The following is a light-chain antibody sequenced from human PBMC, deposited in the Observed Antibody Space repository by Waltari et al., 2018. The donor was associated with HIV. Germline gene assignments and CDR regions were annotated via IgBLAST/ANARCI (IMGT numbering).Light chain of an antibody. J-gene: IGLJ3*02. CDR2: ANI. V-gene: IGLV1-44*01. Sequence: HSVLTQPPSASGTTGQRVNISCSGGSSNIGSNPVNCYRQCPGEAPKLLIYANIQRPSGVPDRFSGSKSGTSASLAISGLQSEDEADFYCAVWDDSLRSVLFGGGTRLTVL. CDR1: SSNIGSNP. CDR3: AVWDDSLRSVL.